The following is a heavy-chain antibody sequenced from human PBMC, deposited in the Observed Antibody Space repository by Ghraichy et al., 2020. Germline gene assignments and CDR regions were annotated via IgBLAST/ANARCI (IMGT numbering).Heavy chain of an antibody. CDR3: AREVQGYYGSESPPGY. D-gene: IGHD3-10*01. V-gene: IGHV1-18*01. J-gene: IGHJ4*02. CDR2: ISAYNGKA. CDR1: GYTFTSQG. Sequence: SVKVSCKASGYTFTSQGIAWVRQAPGQGLEWMGWISAYNGKARYSQKLQGRVTMTTDTSTSTAYMELRSLRSDDTAVYYCAREVQGYYGSESPPGYWGQGTLVIVSS.